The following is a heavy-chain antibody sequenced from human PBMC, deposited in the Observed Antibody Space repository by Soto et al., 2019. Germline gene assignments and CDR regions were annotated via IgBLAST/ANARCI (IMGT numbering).Heavy chain of an antibody. Sequence: QVQLVQSGAEVKQPGSSVKVSCKASGGTFSTYSISWVRQAPGQGLEWMGRIIPILGIANYAQKFQGRVTITADKSTSRAYMELSSLTSEDTAVYYWARTGGRIAAAEVDYWGQGSLVAVSA. CDR1: GGTFSTYS. J-gene: IGHJ4*02. CDR2: IIPILGIA. CDR3: ARTGGRIAAAEVDY. V-gene: IGHV1-69*02. D-gene: IGHD6-13*01.